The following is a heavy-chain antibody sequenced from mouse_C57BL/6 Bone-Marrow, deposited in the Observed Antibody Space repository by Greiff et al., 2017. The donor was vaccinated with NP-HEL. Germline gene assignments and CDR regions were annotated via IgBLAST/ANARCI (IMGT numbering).Heavy chain of an antibody. J-gene: IGHJ2*01. D-gene: IGHD1-1*01. V-gene: IGHV1-54*01. CDR1: GYAFTNYL. Sequence: VQLQQSGAELVRPGTSVKVSCKASGYAFTNYLIERVKQRPGQGLEWIGVINPGSGGTNYNEKFKGKATLTADKSSSTAYMQLSSLTSEDSAVYFCAILLYYFDYWGQGTTLTVSS. CDR2: INPGSGGT. CDR3: AILLYYFDY.